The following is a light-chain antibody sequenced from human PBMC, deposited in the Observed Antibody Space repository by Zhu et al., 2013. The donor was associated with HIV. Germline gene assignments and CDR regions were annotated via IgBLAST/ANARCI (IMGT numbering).Light chain of an antibody. Sequence: ETFLTQSPVTLSLSPGERATLSCRASRTIDDTFLAWYQQRPGQPPRLLIHSSTNRATGIPDRFSGSGSGTEFTLRISRLEPEDFGLYFCQQYGRSFTWAFGQGTKVEMK. CDR2: SST. CDR1: RTIDDTF. V-gene: IGKV3-20*01. J-gene: IGKJ1*01. CDR3: QQYGRSFTWA.